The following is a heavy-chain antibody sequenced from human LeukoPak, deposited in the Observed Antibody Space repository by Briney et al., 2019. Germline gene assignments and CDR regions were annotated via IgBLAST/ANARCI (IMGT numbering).Heavy chain of an antibody. Sequence: VESLQISCKGSGYSFTSYWISWVCQMPGKGLEWMGRIDPSDSYTNYSPSFQGHVTISADKSISTAYLQWSSLKASDTAMYYCARMGGSYYSVYWGQGTLVTVSS. CDR2: IDPSDSYT. D-gene: IGHD1-26*01. CDR3: ARMGGSYYSVY. CDR1: GYSFTSYW. V-gene: IGHV5-10-1*01. J-gene: IGHJ4*02.